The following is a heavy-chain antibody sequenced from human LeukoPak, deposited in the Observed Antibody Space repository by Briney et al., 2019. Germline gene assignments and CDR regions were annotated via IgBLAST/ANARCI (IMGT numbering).Heavy chain of an antibody. CDR3: AKGLSGYRYYYYGMDV. V-gene: IGHV3-30*18. D-gene: IGHD3-3*01. J-gene: IGHJ6*02. CDR1: GFTFSSYG. Sequence: GGSLRLSCAASGFTFSSYGMHWVRQAPGKGLEWVAVISYDGSNKYYADSVKGRFTISRDNSKNTLYLQMNSLRAEDTAVYYCAKGLSGYRYYYYGMDVWGQGTTVTGSS. CDR2: ISYDGSNK.